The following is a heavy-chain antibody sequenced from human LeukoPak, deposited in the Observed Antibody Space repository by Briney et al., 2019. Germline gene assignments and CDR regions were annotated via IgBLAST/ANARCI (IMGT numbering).Heavy chain of an antibody. CDR3: AKDPYQTYREYGSARPDY. D-gene: IGHD3-10*01. J-gene: IGHJ4*02. CDR2: ISGSGDYT. V-gene: IGHV3-23*01. Sequence: PSETLSLTCAVYGGSFSGYYWTWVRQAPGEGLEWVSSISGSGDYTNYAGSVKGRFTISRDNSKNTLYLQMNSLRAEDTAVYYCAKDPYQTYREYGSARPDYWGQGTLVTVSS. CDR1: GGSFSGYY.